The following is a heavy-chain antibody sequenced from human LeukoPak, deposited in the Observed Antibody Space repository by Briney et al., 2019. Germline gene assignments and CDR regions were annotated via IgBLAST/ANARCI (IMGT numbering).Heavy chain of an antibody. CDR1: GFTFSRFA. CDR3: ARDREMRSGFTFDY. D-gene: IGHD3-10*01. V-gene: IGHV3-21*01. J-gene: IGHJ4*02. CDR2: ISSSSSYI. Sequence: PGGSLRLSCAASGFTFSRFAMNWVRQAPGKGLEWVSSISSSSSYIYYADSVKGRFTISKDNAKNSLYLQMNSLRAEDTAVYYCARDREMRSGFTFDYWGQGTLVTVSS.